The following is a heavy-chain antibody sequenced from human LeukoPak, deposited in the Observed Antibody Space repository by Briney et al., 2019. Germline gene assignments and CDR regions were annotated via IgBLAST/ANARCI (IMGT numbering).Heavy chain of an antibody. CDR3: ATNIRIGPYYYGMDV. Sequence: SETLSLTCAVYGGSFSGYYWSWIRQPPGKGLEWIGEINHSGSTNYNPSLKSRVTISVDTSKNQFSLKLSSVTAADTAVYYCATNIRIGPYYYGMDVWGQGTTVTVSS. J-gene: IGHJ6*02. V-gene: IGHV4-34*01. CDR1: GGSFSGYY. D-gene: IGHD1-14*01. CDR2: INHSGST.